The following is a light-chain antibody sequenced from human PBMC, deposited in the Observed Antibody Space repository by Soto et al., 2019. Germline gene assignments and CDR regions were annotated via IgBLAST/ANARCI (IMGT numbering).Light chain of an antibody. Sequence: EIVLTQSPGTLSLSPGARATLSCRASHSVASSQLVWYQQIPGQAPRLLIYDASSRATGIPDRFSGSGSGTGFTLTISRVEPEDFAVYYCQQYGRSPTFGQGTKVDI. CDR2: DAS. V-gene: IGKV3-20*01. J-gene: IGKJ1*01. CDR1: HSVASSQ. CDR3: QQYGRSPT.